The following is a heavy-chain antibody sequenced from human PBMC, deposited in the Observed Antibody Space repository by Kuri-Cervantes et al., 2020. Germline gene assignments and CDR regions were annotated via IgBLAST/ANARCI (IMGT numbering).Heavy chain of an antibody. CDR3: ARGNSSGWFDY. CDR2: IKQDGSEK. Sequence: GGSLRLSCAASGFTFSSCWMSWVRQAPGKGLEWVANIKQDGSEKYYVDSVKGRFTISRDNSKNTLYLQMNSLRAEDTAVYYCARGNSSGWFDYWGQGTLVTVSS. CDR1: GFTFSSCW. V-gene: IGHV3-7*01. D-gene: IGHD6-19*01. J-gene: IGHJ4*02.